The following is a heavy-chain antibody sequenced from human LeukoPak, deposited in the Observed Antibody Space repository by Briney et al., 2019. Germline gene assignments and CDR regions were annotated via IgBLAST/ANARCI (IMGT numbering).Heavy chain of an antibody. CDR1: GGSITSHY. V-gene: IGHV4-59*11. J-gene: IGHJ2*01. CDR2: IYYGGST. CDR3: ARDPSGSYYWYFDL. Sequence: PSETLSLTCTVSGGSITSHYWSWIRQPPGKGLEWIGYIYYGGSTKYNPSLKSRVTMSVVTSKNQFSLKLSSVTAADTAVYYCARDPSGSYYWYFDLWGRGTLVTVAS. D-gene: IGHD1-26*01.